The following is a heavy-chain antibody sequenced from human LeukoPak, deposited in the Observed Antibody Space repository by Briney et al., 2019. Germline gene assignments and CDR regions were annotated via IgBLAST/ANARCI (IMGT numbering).Heavy chain of an antibody. J-gene: IGHJ4*02. Sequence: MTSETLSLTCTVSGGSISTSNYYWGWIRQPPGKGLEWIGSIYYSGSTYYNPSLKSRVTISEDTSKNQFSLKLRSVTAADTAVYYCARERLVRGVMTFDYWGQGTLVTVSS. CDR2: IYYSGST. D-gene: IGHD3-10*01. CDR3: ARERLVRGVMTFDY. V-gene: IGHV4-39*07. CDR1: GGSISTSNYY.